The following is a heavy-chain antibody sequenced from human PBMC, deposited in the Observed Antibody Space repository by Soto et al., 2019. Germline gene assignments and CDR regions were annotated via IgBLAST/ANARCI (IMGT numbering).Heavy chain of an antibody. CDR1: GGSFSGYY. V-gene: IGHV4-34*01. Sequence: SETLSLTCAVYGGSFSGYYWSWIRQPPGKGLEWIGEINHSGSTNYNPSLKSRVTISVDTSKNQFSLKLSSVTAADTAVYYCARGDYYDSSVIFDYWGQGNLVTVSS. CDR2: INHSGST. J-gene: IGHJ4*02. D-gene: IGHD3-22*01. CDR3: ARGDYYDSSVIFDY.